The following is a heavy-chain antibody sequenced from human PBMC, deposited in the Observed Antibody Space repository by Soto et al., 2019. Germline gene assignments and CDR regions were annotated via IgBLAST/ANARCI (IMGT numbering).Heavy chain of an antibody. J-gene: IGHJ4*02. CDR3: TKQAGHQPIDD. Sequence: GESLKISCKASGYNFISYWINWVRQKPGKGLEWMGRIDPSDSYTNYSPSFQGNVTISADKSISTAYLQWSSLKASDTAMYYCTKQAGHQPIDDWGQGTLVTVSS. CDR1: GYNFISYW. CDR2: IDPSDSYT. D-gene: IGHD2-2*01. V-gene: IGHV5-10-1*01.